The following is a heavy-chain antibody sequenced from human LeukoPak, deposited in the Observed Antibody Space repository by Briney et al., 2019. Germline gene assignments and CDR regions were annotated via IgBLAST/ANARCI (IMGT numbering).Heavy chain of an antibody. V-gene: IGHV1-46*01. Sequence: ASVKVSCKASGYTFTSYYMHWVRQAPGQGLEWMGIINPSGGSTSYAQKFQGRVTMTRDTSTSTVYMELSRLRSDDTAVYYCARGVLRTDYYDSSGSPVDFDYWGQGTLVTVSS. CDR3: ARGVLRTDYYDSSGSPVDFDY. J-gene: IGHJ4*02. D-gene: IGHD3-22*01. CDR2: INPSGGST. CDR1: GYTFTSYY.